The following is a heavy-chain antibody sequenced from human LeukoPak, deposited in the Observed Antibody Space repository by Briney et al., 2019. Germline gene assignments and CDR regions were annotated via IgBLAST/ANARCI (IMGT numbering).Heavy chain of an antibody. CDR2: IYYSGST. D-gene: IGHD2-15*01. J-gene: IGHJ4*02. CDR1: GGSISSYY. Sequence: SETLSLTCTVSGGSISSYYWSWIRQPPGKGLEWIGSIYYSGSTYYNPSLKSRVTISVDTSKNQFSLKLSSVTAADTAVYYCARVNCSGGSCYSIDYWGQGTLVTVSS. CDR3: ARVNCSGGSCYSIDY. V-gene: IGHV4-59*12.